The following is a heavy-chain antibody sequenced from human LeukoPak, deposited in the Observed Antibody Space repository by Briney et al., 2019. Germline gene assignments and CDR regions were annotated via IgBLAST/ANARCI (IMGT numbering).Heavy chain of an antibody. D-gene: IGHD2-2*01. Sequence: PGGSLRLSCAASGFTFSSYAMTWVRQAPGKGLEWVSSISGSADSTYYADSVKGRFTISRDNSKNTLYLQMNSLRAEDTAVYYCAKDFYPRPRYCGSTSCSYFDYWGQGTLVTVSS. J-gene: IGHJ4*02. CDR3: AKDFYPRPRYCGSTSCSYFDY. CDR2: ISGSADST. V-gene: IGHV3-23*01. CDR1: GFTFSSYA.